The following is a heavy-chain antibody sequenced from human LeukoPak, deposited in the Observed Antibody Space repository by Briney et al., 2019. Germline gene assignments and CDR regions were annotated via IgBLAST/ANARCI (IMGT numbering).Heavy chain of an antibody. Sequence: SETLSLTCAVSGGSISRSNWWTWVRQSPGKGLEWIGDIIHSGNTNYNPSLRSRLTISLDKSRNQFSLKLSSVTAADTAVYYCARDPSLWFWGQGTLVTVSS. D-gene: IGHD2-21*01. V-gene: IGHV4-4*02. CDR1: GGSISRSNW. J-gene: IGHJ4*02. CDR3: ARDPSLWF. CDR2: IIHSGNT.